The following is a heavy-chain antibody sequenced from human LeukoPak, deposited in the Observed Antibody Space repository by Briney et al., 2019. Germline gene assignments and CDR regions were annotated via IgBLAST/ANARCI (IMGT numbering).Heavy chain of an antibody. CDR3: AKDGRYCSTTSCQTLVDY. CDR1: GFTFSSYA. V-gene: IGHV3-23*01. D-gene: IGHD2-2*01. Sequence: PGGSLRLSCAASGFTFSSYAMSWVRQAPGKGLEWVSAISGGGGSTYYADSVKGRFTISRDNSKNTLYLQMNSKRAKDTAVYYCAKDGRYCSTTSCQTLVDYWGQGTLVTVSS. J-gene: IGHJ4*02. CDR2: ISGGGGST.